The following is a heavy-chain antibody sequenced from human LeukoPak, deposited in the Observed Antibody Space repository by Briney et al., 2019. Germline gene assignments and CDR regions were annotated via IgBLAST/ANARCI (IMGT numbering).Heavy chain of an antibody. Sequence: PGGSLRLSCAASGFTFSSYWMSWVRQAPGKGLEWVANIKQDESEKYYVDSVKGRFTISRDNAKNSLYLQMNSLRAEDTAVYYCARAPYCIGGSCRFDYWGQGTLVTVSS. V-gene: IGHV3-7*03. CDR1: GFTFSSYW. CDR2: IKQDESEK. CDR3: ARAPYCIGGSCRFDY. J-gene: IGHJ4*02. D-gene: IGHD2-15*01.